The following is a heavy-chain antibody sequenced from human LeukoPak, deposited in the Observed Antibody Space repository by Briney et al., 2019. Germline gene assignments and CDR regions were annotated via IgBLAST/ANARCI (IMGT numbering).Heavy chain of an antibody. CDR2: IHSGGST. CDR3: VRPGLESSGQHPHDY. CDR1: GFTVSSNY. Sequence: GGSPRLSCAASGFTVSSNYMRWVRQAPGKGVEWVSVIHSGGSTYHADSVKGRFIISRDNSKNALYLQMNSLRAEDTAVYYCVRPGLESSGQHPHDYWGQGTLLTVSS. J-gene: IGHJ4*02. D-gene: IGHD3-22*01. V-gene: IGHV3-66*02.